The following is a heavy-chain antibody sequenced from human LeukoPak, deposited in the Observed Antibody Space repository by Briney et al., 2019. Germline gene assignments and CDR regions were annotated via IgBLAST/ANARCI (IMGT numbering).Heavy chain of an antibody. CDR2: ISGSGTST. J-gene: IGHJ4*02. CDR3: AKSLWLNS. CDR1: GFTFSSYA. Sequence: PGESLRLSCAASGFTFSSYAMNWVRQAPGKGLEWVSGISGSGTSTYYADSVKGRFTIYRDNSKNTLYLQMNSLRAEDTAEYYCAKSLWLNSWGQGTLVTVSS. D-gene: IGHD5-12*01. V-gene: IGHV3-23*01.